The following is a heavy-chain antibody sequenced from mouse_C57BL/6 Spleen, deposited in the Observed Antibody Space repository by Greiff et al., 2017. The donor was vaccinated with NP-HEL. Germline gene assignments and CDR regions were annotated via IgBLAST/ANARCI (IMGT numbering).Heavy chain of an antibody. CDR2: IDPSDSET. CDR1: GYTFTSYW. V-gene: IGHV1-52*01. Sequence: QVQLQQPGAELVRPGSSVKLSCKASGYTFTSYWMHWVKQRPIQGLEWIGNIDPSDSETHYNQKFKDKATLTVDKSSSTAYMQLSSLTSEDSAGYYYARYWDYLDNWGQGTTLTVSS. J-gene: IGHJ2*01. CDR3: ARYWDYLDN. D-gene: IGHD4-1*01.